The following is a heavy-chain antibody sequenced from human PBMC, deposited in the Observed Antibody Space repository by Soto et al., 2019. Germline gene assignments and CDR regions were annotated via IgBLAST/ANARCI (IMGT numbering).Heavy chain of an antibody. V-gene: IGHV3-30*18. CDR3: AKVSPIVVVTATGGAFDI. CDR2: ISYDGSNK. J-gene: IGHJ3*02. Sequence: VGSLRLSCAASGFTFSSYGMHWVRQAPGKGLEWVAVISYDGSNKYYADSVKGRFTISRDNSKNTLYLQMNSLRAEDTAVYYCAKVSPIVVVTATGGAFDIWGQGTMVTVSS. CDR1: GFTFSSYG. D-gene: IGHD2-21*02.